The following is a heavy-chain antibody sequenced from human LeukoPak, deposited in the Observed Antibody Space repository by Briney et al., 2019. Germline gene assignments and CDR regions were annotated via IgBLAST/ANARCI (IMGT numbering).Heavy chain of an antibody. J-gene: IGHJ5*02. CDR1: GGSISSGDYY. D-gene: IGHD4/OR15-4a*01. V-gene: IGHV4-30-4*01. CDR2: IYYSGST. CDR3: ARAVDYNWFDP. Sequence: SSETLSLTCTVSGGSISSGDYYWSWIRQPPGKGLERIGYIYYSGSTYYNPSLKSRVTISVDTSKNQFSLKLSSVTAADTAVYYCARAVDYNWFDPWGQGTLVTVSS.